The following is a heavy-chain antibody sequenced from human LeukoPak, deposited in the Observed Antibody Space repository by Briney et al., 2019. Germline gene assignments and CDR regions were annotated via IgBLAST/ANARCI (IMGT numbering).Heavy chain of an antibody. D-gene: IGHD1-26*01. CDR2: INPSGGST. CDR3: ARGRAVGVPAGFEY. Sequence: ASVKVSCKASGYTFTSYYMHWVRQAPGQGLEWMGIINPSGGSTTYAQKFLGRVTMTRDTSMSTVYMELSSLRSEETAVYYCARGRAVGVPAGFEYWGQGTLVTVSS. J-gene: IGHJ4*02. CDR1: GYTFTSYY. V-gene: IGHV1-46*03.